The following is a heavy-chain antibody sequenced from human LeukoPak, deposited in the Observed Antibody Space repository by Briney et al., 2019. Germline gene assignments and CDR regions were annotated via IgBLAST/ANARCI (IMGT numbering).Heavy chain of an antibody. J-gene: IGHJ5*02. CDR1: GGALSSSSHY. D-gene: IGHD6-19*01. V-gene: IGHV4-39*07. Sequence: SETLSLSCTVSGGALSSSSHYWGWIRQPPGKGLEWIGSIYNSGSTYYNTSLKSRVTISVDTSKNQFSLTLSSVTAADTAVYYCARAGEAVAGTGWFDPRGQGNLVSVSS. CDR3: ARAGEAVAGTGWFDP. CDR2: IYNSGST.